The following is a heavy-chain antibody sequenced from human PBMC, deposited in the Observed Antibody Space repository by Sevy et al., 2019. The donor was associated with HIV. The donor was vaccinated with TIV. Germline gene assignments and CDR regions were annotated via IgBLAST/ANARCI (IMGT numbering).Heavy chain of an antibody. CDR3: AKDTHIPVAGDVDC. J-gene: IGHJ4*02. CDR2: ISHSGGST. D-gene: IGHD6-19*01. Sequence: GGSLRLSCAASGFTFSTYAMSWVRQAPGKGLEWVSGISHSGGSTYYAASVKGRFTISRDNSKNTLYLQMNILRVEDSAVYYCAKDTHIPVAGDVDCWGQGTLVTVSS. V-gene: IGHV3-23*01. CDR1: GFTFSTYA.